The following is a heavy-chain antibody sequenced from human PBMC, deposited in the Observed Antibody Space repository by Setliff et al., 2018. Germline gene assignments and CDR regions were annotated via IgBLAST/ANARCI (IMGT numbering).Heavy chain of an antibody. J-gene: IGHJ6*03. CDR2: IYTSGTT. V-gene: IGHV4-4*08. CDR1: GGAISNYY. D-gene: IGHD2-2*01. Sequence: SETLSLTCTVSGGAISNYYWSWIRQPPGKGLEWIGYIYTSGTTKYNPSLKSRVTISIDTSKSQFSLKLSSVTAADTAVYYCARRRGSPDIVVVPAAYGADYYYYMDVWGKGTTVTVSS. CDR3: ARRRGSPDIVVVPAAYGADYYYYMDV.